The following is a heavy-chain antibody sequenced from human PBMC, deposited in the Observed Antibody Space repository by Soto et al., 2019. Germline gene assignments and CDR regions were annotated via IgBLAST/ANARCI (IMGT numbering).Heavy chain of an antibody. CDR3: AKGDNLGPKTGYVFDP. Sequence: SQTLSLTCAISGDSVSSNTASWNWIRQSPSRGLEWLGRTYFRSKWYNDYAVSVKSRIIINPDTSNNQFSLQLNSVTPEDTAVDFCAKGDNLGPKTGYVFDPWGQGSMVTFSS. D-gene: IGHD5-18*01. CDR1: GDSVSSNTAS. J-gene: IGHJ5*02. V-gene: IGHV6-1*01. CDR2: TYFRSKWYN.